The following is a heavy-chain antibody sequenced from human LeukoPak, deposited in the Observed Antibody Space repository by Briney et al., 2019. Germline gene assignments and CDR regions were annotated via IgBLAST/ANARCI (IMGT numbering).Heavy chain of an antibody. J-gene: IGHJ4*02. D-gene: IGHD6-19*01. CDR3: ARARWSSTGWFLGY. CDR2: VNPQGSET. Sequence: GGSLRLSCAASGFSFSSYWMHWVRRAPGKGLVWISRVNPQGSETSYADSVKGRFTISRDNAKDALHLQMDNLRAEDTAVYYCARARWSSTGWFLGYWGQGTLVTVSS. V-gene: IGHV3-74*01. CDR1: GFSFSSYW.